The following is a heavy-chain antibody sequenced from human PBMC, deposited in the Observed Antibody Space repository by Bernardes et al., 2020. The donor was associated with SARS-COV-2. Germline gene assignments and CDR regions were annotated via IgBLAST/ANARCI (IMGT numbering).Heavy chain of an antibody. CDR3: ARGWGSGYSYPFDY. CDR1: GYTFTSYD. CDR2: MNPNSGNT. D-gene: IGHD5-18*01. Sequence: ASVTVSCKASGYTFTSYDINWVRQATGQGLEWMGWMNPNSGNTGYAQKFQGRVTMTRTTSISTPYMELSSLRSEDTAVYYCARGWGSGYSYPFDYSGQGTLVTVSS. V-gene: IGHV1-8*01. J-gene: IGHJ4*02.